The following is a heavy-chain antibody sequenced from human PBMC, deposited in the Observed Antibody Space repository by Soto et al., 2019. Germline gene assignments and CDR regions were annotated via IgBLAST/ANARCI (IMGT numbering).Heavy chain of an antibody. CDR3: AKFLGYSSSWNMDYMDV. D-gene: IGHD6-13*01. V-gene: IGHV3-23*01. CDR1: GFTFSRYA. CDR2: ISGSGGST. Sequence: PGGSLRLSCAASGFTFSRYAMSWVRQAPGKGLEWVSGISGSGGSTLYADSVKGRFTISRDNSKNTLYLQMNSLRAEDTAVYYCAKFLGYSSSWNMDYMDVWGKGTTVTVSS. J-gene: IGHJ6*03.